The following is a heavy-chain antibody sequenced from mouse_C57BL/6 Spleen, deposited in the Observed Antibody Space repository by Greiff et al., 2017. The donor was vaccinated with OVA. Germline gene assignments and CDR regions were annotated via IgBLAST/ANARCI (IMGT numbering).Heavy chain of an antibody. D-gene: IGHD3-2*02. CDR1: GYTFTSYW. Sequence: QVQLQQPGAELVRPGSSVKLSCKASGYTFTSYWMDWVKQRPGQGLEWIGNIYPSDSETHYNQKFKDKATLTVDKSSSTAYMQLSSLTSEDSAVYYCARDSSGSFDYWGQGTTRTVSS. CDR3: ARDSSGSFDY. CDR2: IYPSDSET. J-gene: IGHJ2*01. V-gene: IGHV1-61*01.